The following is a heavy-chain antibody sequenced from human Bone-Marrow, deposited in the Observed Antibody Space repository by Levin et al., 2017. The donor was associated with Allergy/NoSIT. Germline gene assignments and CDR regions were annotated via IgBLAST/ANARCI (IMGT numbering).Heavy chain of an antibody. V-gene: IGHV3-30*03. CDR1: GFIFSSHG. D-gene: IGHD3-16*01. Sequence: GGSLRPSCKASGFIFSSHGMNWVRQAPGKGLECVAVISYDGSNKYYGDSVKGRFTISRDNSKNTLYLQMNSLRVEDTAVYYCAREAWGSPLDYWGQGTLVTVSS. J-gene: IGHJ4*02. CDR2: ISYDGSNK. CDR3: AREAWGSPLDY.